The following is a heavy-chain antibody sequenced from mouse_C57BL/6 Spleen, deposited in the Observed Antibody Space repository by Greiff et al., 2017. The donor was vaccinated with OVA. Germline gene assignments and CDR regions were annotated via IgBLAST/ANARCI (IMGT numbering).Heavy chain of an antibody. CDR1: GYTFTDYN. CDR2: INPNNGGT. J-gene: IGHJ4*01. V-gene: IGHV1-18*01. Sequence: EVKLMESGPELVKPGASVKIPCKASGYTFTDYNMDWVKQSHGKSLEWIGDINPNNGGTIYNQKFKGKATLTVDKSSSTAYMELRSLTSEDTAVYYCAREADFYAMDYWGQGTSVTVSS. CDR3: AREADFYAMDY.